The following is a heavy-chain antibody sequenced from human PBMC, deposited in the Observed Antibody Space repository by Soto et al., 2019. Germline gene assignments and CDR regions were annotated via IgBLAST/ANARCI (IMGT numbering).Heavy chain of an antibody. CDR1: GFTFRSYD. J-gene: IGHJ6*02. V-gene: IGHV3-30*18. D-gene: IGHD6-13*01. Sequence: PGGSLRLSCAASGFTFRSYDMHWVRQAPGKGLEWMGVISFDGIKKYYADSAKGRFTISRDSSKNKLYLQMNSLRAEDTAVYYCAKPIVAAGYYGMDVWGHGVTVTVSS. CDR2: ISFDGIKK. CDR3: AKPIVAAGYYGMDV.